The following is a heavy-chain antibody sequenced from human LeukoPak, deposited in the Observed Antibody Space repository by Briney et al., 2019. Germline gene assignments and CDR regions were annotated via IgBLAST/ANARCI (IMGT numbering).Heavy chain of an antibody. D-gene: IGHD4-17*01. Sequence: PGLSLRLSCGASRFSFTDHGMIWLRPPPGKGLEWVSCINPGSSTIYYADSVKGRFTTSRDSAKNSLYLQIHSLRAEATAVYYCARVRGPTVSTWYFDLWGRGTLVTVSS. CDR2: INPGSSTI. CDR3: ARVRGPTVSTWYFDL. J-gene: IGHJ2*01. V-gene: IGHV3-48*01. CDR1: RFSFTDHG.